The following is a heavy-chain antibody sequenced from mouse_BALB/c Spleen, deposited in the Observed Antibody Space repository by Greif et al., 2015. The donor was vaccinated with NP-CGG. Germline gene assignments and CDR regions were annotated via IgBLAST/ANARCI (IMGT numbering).Heavy chain of an antibody. J-gene: IGHJ2*01. CDR3: ARMGTGTPFDY. Sequence: VQLQQSGAELMKPGASVKISCKATGYTFSSYWIEWVKQRPGHGLEWIGEILPGSGSTNYNEKFKGKATFTADTSSNTAYMQLSSLTSEDSAVYYCARMGTGTPFDYWGQGTTLTVSS. CDR1: GYTFSSYW. CDR2: ILPGSGST. D-gene: IGHD4-1*01. V-gene: IGHV1-9*01.